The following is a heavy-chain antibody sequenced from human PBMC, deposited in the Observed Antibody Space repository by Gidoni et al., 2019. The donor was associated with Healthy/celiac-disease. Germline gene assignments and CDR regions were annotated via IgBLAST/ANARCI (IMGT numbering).Heavy chain of an antibody. J-gene: IGHJ4*02. D-gene: IGHD3-22*01. V-gene: IGHV3-30-3*01. CDR3: ARAPIVVVINLDY. CDR2: ISYDGSNK. CDR1: GFTFSSYA. Sequence: QVQLVESGGVVVQPGRSLRLSCAASGFTFSSYAMHWVRQAPGKGLEWVAVISYDGSNKYYADSVKGRFTISRDNSKNTLYLQMNSLRAEDTAVYYCARAPIVVVINLDYWGQGTLVTVSS.